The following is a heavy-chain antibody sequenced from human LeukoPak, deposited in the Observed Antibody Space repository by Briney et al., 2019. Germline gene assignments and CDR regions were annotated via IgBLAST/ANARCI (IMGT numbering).Heavy chain of an antibody. CDR1: GFTFSSYW. D-gene: IGHD2-15*01. CDR3: ARGPTSSYCSGGSCKERGYYYYGVDV. J-gene: IGHJ6*04. Sequence: GGSLRLSCAASGFTFSSYWLHWVRQAPGKGLVWVSRINSDGSSTSYADSVKGRFTISRDNAKNTLYLQMNSLSAEDTAVYYCARGPTSSYCSGGSCKERGYYYYGVDVWGKGTTVTVSS. V-gene: IGHV3-74*01. CDR2: INSDGSST.